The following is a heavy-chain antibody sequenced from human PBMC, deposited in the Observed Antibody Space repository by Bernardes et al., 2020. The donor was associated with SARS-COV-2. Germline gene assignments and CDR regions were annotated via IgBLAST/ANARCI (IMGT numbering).Heavy chain of an antibody. CDR2: IYWDDDK. J-gene: IGHJ3*02. V-gene: IGHV2-5*02. CDR1: GFSLSTSGVG. D-gene: IGHD3-3*01. CDR3: AHRQSVFDAFDI. Sequence: SGPTLMKPTQTLTLTCTFSGFSLSTSGVGVGWIRQPPGKALEWLALIYWDDDKRYSPSLKSRLTITKDTSKNQVVLTMTNMDPVDTATYYCAHRQSVFDAFDIWGQGTMVTVSS.